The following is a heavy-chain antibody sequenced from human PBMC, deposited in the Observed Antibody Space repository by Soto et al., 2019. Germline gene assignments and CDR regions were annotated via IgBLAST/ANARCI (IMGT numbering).Heavy chain of an antibody. Sequence: GASVKVSCKASGFTFTSSAVQWVRQARGQRLEWIGWIVVGSGNTNYAQKFQERVTITRDMSTSTAYMELSSLRSEDTAVYYCAADHSGDTYYDFWSGPYYYYGMDVWGQGTTVTVSS. J-gene: IGHJ6*02. CDR2: IVVGSGNT. CDR3: AADHSGDTYYDFWSGPYYYYGMDV. D-gene: IGHD3-3*01. CDR1: GFTFTSSA. V-gene: IGHV1-58*01.